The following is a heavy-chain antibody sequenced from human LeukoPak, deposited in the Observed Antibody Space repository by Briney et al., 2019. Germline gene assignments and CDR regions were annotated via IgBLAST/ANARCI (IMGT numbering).Heavy chain of an antibody. CDR1: GFTVSSNY. D-gene: IGHD5-18*01. V-gene: IGHV3-53*01. CDR2: IYSGGST. Sequence: GGSLRLSCAASGFTVSSNYMSWVRQAPGKGLEWVSVIYSGGSTYYADSVKGRFTISRDNSKNTLYLQMNSLRAEDTAVYYCAKDYGYSYGFDYWGQGTLVTVSS. CDR3: AKDYGYSYGFDY. J-gene: IGHJ4*02.